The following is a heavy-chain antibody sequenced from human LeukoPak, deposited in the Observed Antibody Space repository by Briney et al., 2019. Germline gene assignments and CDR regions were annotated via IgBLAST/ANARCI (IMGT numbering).Heavy chain of an antibody. V-gene: IGHV1-2*02. CDR3: ARRRNWNDNWFDP. CDR2: INPNSGGT. D-gene: IGHD1-20*01. CDR1: GYTFTGYY. Sequence: ASVTVSCKASGYTFTGYYMHWVRQAPGQGLEWMGWINPNSGGTNYAQKFQGRVTMTRDTSISTAYMELSRLRSDDTAVYYCARRRNWNDNWFDPWGQGTLVTVSS. J-gene: IGHJ5*02.